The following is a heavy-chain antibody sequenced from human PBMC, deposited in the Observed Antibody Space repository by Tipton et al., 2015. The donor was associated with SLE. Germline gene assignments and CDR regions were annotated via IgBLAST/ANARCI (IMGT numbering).Heavy chain of an antibody. V-gene: IGHV3-9*01. CDR1: GFSFGDHA. CDR3: AKDLSRVTTLGGLDV. D-gene: IGHD4-23*01. Sequence: SLRLSCAASGFSFGDHAMHWVRQAPGKGLEWVSGINWNGGTIVYAESVKGRFTISRDNAKNSLYLQMNSLRAEDTAFYYCAKDLSRVTTLGGLDVWGLGTTVTVSS. J-gene: IGHJ6*02. CDR2: INWNGGTI.